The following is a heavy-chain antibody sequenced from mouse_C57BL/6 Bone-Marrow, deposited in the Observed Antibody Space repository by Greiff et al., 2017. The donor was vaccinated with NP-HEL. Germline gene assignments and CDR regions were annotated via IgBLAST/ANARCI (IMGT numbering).Heavy chain of an antibody. CDR1: GFSLSTFGMG. V-gene: IGHV8-8*01. CDR2: IWWDDDK. J-gene: IGHJ2*01. Sequence: QVTLKVSGPGILQPSQTLSLTCSFSGFSLSTFGMGVGWIRQPSGMGLVWLAHIWWDDDKYSNPVLKSRLPISKDTSKNQVNLKIANVDTAETATNYGAQIAGRIRAGTDWGQGTTLTGSS. D-gene: IGHD3-3*01. CDR3: AQIAGRIRAGTD.